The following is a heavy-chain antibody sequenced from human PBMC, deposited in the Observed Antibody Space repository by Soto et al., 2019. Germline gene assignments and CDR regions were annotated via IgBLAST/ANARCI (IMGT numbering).Heavy chain of an antibody. Sequence: GGSLRLSCAASGFTFSSYAMSWVRQAPGKGLEWVSAISGSGGSTYYADSVKGRFTISRDNSKNTLYLQMNSLRAEDTAVYYCANMPPDCSGGSCPHFYYYYYGMDVWGQGTTVTVSS. CDR3: ANMPPDCSGGSCPHFYYYYYGMDV. V-gene: IGHV3-23*01. CDR2: ISGSGGST. CDR1: GFTFSSYA. J-gene: IGHJ6*02. D-gene: IGHD2-15*01.